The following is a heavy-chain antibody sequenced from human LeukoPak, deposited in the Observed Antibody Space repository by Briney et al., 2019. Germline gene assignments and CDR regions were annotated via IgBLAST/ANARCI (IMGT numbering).Heavy chain of an antibody. CDR1: GYTFTSYG. Sequence: ASVKASCKASGYTFTSYGISWVRQAPGQGLEWMGWISAYNGNTNYAQKLQGRVTMTTDTSTSTAYMELRSLRSDDTAVYYCARDQGYYDSSGYCDYWGQGTLVTVSS. CDR2: ISAYNGNT. J-gene: IGHJ4*02. D-gene: IGHD3-22*01. V-gene: IGHV1-18*01. CDR3: ARDQGYYDSSGYCDY.